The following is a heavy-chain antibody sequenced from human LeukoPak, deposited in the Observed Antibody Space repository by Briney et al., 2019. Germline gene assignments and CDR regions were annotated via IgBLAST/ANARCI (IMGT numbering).Heavy chain of an antibody. Sequence: GGSLRLSCAASGFTFSSYGMHWVRQAPGKGLEGVAFIRYDGSNKYYADSVKGRFTISRDNSKNTLYLQMNSLRAEDTAVYYCAKDGITMIVVARYDKYYFDYWGQGTLVTVSS. J-gene: IGHJ4*02. CDR3: AKDGITMIVVARYDKYYFDY. V-gene: IGHV3-30*02. CDR2: IRYDGSNK. CDR1: GFTFSSYG. D-gene: IGHD3-22*01.